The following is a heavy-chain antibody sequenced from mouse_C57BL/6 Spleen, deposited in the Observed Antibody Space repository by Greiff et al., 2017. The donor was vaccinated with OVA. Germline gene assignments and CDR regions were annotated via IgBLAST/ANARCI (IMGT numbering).Heavy chain of an antibody. D-gene: IGHD2-10*01. Sequence: QVQLQQPGAELVMPGASVKLSCKASGYTFTSYWMHWVKQRPGQGLEWIGEIDPSDSYTNYNQKFKGKSTLTVDKSSSTAYMQLSSLTSEDSAVYYCARAPYYGPKDGYAMDYWGQGTSVTVSS. V-gene: IGHV1-69*01. CDR3: ARAPYYGPKDGYAMDY. CDR2: IDPSDSYT. J-gene: IGHJ4*01. CDR1: GYTFTSYW.